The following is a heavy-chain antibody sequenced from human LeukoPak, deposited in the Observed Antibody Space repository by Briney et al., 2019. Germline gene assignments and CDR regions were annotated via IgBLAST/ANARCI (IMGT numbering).Heavy chain of an antibody. V-gene: IGHV4-34*01. CDR1: GGSFSGYY. CDR2: INHSGST. CDR3: ARVRQQLVPNYFDY. J-gene: IGHJ4*02. D-gene: IGHD6-13*01. Sequence: SETMSLTRAVYGGSFSGYYWSWIRQPPGKGLEWIGEINHSGSTNYNPSLKSRVTISVDTSKNQFSLKLSSVTAADTAVYYCARVRQQLVPNYFDYWGQGTLVTVSS.